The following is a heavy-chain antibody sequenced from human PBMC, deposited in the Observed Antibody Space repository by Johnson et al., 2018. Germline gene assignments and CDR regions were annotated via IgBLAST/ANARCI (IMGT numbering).Heavy chain of an antibody. D-gene: IGHD6-19*01. CDR1: GFTFSSYS. Sequence: VQLVQSGGGLVQPGGSLRLSCAATGFTFSSYSMNWVRQAPGKGLEWISYIISSSSTVNYAVSVKGRFHISRDNAKKSVYLQINSLRPEDTAVYYCAKGESSGWSPAGNFQHWGQGTLVTVSS. V-gene: IGHV3-48*01. J-gene: IGHJ1*01. CDR3: AKGESSGWSPAGNFQH. CDR2: IISSSSTV.